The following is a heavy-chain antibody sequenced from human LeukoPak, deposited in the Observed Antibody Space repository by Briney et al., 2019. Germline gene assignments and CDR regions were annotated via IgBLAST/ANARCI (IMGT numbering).Heavy chain of an antibody. J-gene: IGHJ2*01. CDR1: GGSISSHY. Sequence: PSETLSLTCSVSGGSISSHYWSWTRQPPGKGLEWIGYIYYSGSTKYNPSLKSRVTISVDTSKNQFSLKLSSVTAADTAVYYCARRDLKDWYFDLWGRGTLVTVSS. CDR2: IYYSGST. CDR3: ARRDLKDWYFDL. V-gene: IGHV4-59*08.